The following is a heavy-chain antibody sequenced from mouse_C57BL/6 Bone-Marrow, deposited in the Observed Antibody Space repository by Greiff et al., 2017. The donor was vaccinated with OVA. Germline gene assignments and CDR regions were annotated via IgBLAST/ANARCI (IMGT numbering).Heavy chain of an antibody. V-gene: IGHV1-55*01. J-gene: IGHJ1*03. CDR1: GYTFTSYW. D-gene: IGHD2-3*01. Sequence: VQLQQPGAELVKPGASVKMSCKASGYTFTSYWITWVKQRPGQGLEWIGDIYPGSGSTNYNEKFKSKATLTVDTSSSTAYMQLSSLTSEDSAVYYCARVDDGYQFSHWYFDVWGTGTTVTVSS. CDR3: ARVDDGYQFSHWYFDV. CDR2: IYPGSGST.